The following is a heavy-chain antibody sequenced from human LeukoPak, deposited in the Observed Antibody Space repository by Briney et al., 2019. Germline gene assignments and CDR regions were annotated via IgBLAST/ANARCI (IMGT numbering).Heavy chain of an antibody. J-gene: IGHJ4*02. D-gene: IGHD3-3*01. V-gene: IGHV1-69*13. Sequence: GASVKVSCKASGGTFSSYAISWVRQAPGQGLEWMGGIIPIFGTANYAQKFQGRVTITADESTSTAYMELSSLRSEDTAVYYCAREGKNDYDFWSGSYYFDYWGQGTLVTVSS. CDR3: AREGKNDYDFWSGSYYFDY. CDR1: GGTFSSYA. CDR2: IIPIFGTA.